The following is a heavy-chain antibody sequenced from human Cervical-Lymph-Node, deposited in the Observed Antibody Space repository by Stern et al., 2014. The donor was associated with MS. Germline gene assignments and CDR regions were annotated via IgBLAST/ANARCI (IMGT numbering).Heavy chain of an antibody. J-gene: IGHJ6*02. V-gene: IGHV1-69*01. D-gene: IGHD3-9*01. Sequence: VQLVESGAEVKKPGSSVKVSCKASGGTFNVYAINWLRQAPRQGLEWMGRIIPIIGTANYAQKFRGRVTITADGSTRTSSMQMSSLRFDDTAVYYCARDGRHTDNYGLDVWGQGTTVTVSS. CDR2: IIPIIGTA. CDR3: ARDGRHTDNYGLDV. CDR1: GGTFNVYA.